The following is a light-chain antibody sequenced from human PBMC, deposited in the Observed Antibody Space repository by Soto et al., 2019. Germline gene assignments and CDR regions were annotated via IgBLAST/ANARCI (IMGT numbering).Light chain of an antibody. V-gene: IGKV1-39*01. CDR3: QQTYSSPRT. CDR1: QSIRRS. CDR2: AAS. Sequence: DIQMTQSHASLSSSVGARFTITCLASQSIRRSLNWYQQRPGKAPNLLIYAASSLQTGVPSRFTGSGSGTDFTLSISNLQPEDFAVYYCQQTYSSPRTFGQGTKVDNK. J-gene: IGKJ1*01.